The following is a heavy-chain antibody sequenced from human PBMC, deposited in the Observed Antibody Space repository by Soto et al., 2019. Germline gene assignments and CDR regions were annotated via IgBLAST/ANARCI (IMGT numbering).Heavy chain of an antibody. Sequence: QVQLVQSGAEVKKPGASVKVSCKASGYTFTGYYMHWVRQAPGQGLEWMGWINPNSGGTNYAQQFQGWVPMPRDTPISTAYGELGRLRTDDTAVYYCAREAGAAASTWDGMDVWGQGTTVTVSS. CDR1: GYTFTGYY. CDR3: AREAGAAASTWDGMDV. V-gene: IGHV1-2*04. D-gene: IGHD6-13*01. CDR2: INPNSGGT. J-gene: IGHJ6*02.